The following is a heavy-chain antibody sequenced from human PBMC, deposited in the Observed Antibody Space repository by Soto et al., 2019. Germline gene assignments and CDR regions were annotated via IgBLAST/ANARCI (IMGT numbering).Heavy chain of an antibody. D-gene: IGHD4-17*01. CDR3: ARGATTFPGDFVDY. V-gene: IGHV4-34*01. J-gene: IGHJ4*02. Sequence: QVQLQQWGAGLLKSSETLSLTCAVSGGSFSPYCWTWIRQSPGKGLEWIGEISPSGVTQYGPSLKSRVTISVDTSKNQFSLKLSSVTAADTAVYYCARGATTFPGDFVDYWGQGTLVTVSS. CDR2: ISPSGVT. CDR1: GGSFSPYC.